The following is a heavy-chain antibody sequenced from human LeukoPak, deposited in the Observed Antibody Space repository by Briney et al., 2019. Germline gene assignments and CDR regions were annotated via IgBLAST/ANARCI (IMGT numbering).Heavy chain of an antibody. D-gene: IGHD6-13*01. CDR2: ISDSGGTT. CDR3: ASRTFRSSRAAFDI. V-gene: IGHV3-23*01. Sequence: GGSLRLSCAASGFTFSSYAMSWVRQAPGKGLEWVLAISDSGGTTKYADSVKGRFTISRDNSKNTLYLQMNSLRAEDTAVYYCASRTFRSSRAAFDIWGQGTMVTVSS. J-gene: IGHJ3*02. CDR1: GFTFSSYA.